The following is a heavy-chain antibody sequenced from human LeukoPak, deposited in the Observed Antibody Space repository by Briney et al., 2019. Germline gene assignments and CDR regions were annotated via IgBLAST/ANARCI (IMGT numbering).Heavy chain of an antibody. J-gene: IGHJ5*02. CDR2: INPNSGGT. D-gene: IGHD6-13*01. Sequence: ASVKVSCKASGYTFTGYNMHWVRQAPGQGLEWMGWINPNSGGTNYAQKFQGRVTMTTDTSTSTAYMELRSLRSDDTAVYYCARDMVGLAADGNWFDPWGQGTLVTVSS. CDR3: ARDMVGLAADGNWFDP. V-gene: IGHV1-2*02. CDR1: GYTFTGYN.